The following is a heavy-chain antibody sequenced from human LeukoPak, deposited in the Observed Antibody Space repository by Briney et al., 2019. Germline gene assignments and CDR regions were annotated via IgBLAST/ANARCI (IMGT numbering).Heavy chain of an antibody. J-gene: IGHJ4*02. CDR3: PRYRAQLLDY. CDR1: GYTVTRYG. D-gene: IGHD2-2*01. V-gene: IGHV1-18*01. CDR2: ISAYNGNK. Sequence: ASVKVSCKASGYTVTRYGISWVRRAPGQGREWMGWISAYNGNKKYAQKLQGRVNMTTDTSTRTAYMKLRSMRTDDTAVYYCPRYRAQLLDYWGEGTLVTVSS.